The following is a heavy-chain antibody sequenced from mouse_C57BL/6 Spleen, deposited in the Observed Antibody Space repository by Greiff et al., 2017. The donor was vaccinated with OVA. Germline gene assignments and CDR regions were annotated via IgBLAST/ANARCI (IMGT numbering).Heavy chain of an antibody. CDR3: ARQDYYGSSYVFDY. CDR2: ISSGGSYT. Sequence: EVHLVESGGDLVKPGGSLKLSCAASGFTFSSYGMSWVRQTPDKRLEWVATISSGGSYTYYPDSVKGRFTISRDNAKNTLYLQMSSLKSEDTAMYYCARQDYYGSSYVFDYWGQGTTLTVSS. D-gene: IGHD1-1*01. CDR1: GFTFSSYG. J-gene: IGHJ2*01. V-gene: IGHV5-6*01.